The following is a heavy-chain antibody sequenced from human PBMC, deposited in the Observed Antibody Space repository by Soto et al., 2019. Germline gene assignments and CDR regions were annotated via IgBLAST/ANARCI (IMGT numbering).Heavy chain of an antibody. CDR2: IRSKAYGGTT. D-gene: IGHD2-15*01. CDR1: GFTFGDYA. V-gene: IGHV3-49*03. CDR3: TRFIVVVVAATLDY. Sequence: EVQLVESGGGLVQPGRSLRLSCTASGFTFGDYAMSWFRQAPGKGLEWVGFIRSKAYGGTTEYAASVKGRFTISRDDSKSIAYLQMNSLKTEDTAVYYCTRFIVVVVAATLDYWGQGTLVTVSS. J-gene: IGHJ4*02.